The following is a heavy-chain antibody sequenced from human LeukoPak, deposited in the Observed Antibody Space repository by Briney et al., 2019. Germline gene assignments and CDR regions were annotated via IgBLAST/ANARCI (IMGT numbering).Heavy chain of an antibody. V-gene: IGHV1-18*01. J-gene: IGHJ6*03. CDR1: GYTFTNYG. CDR2: IRVYNGNT. CDR3: ARSTLQLWSPYYYMDV. D-gene: IGHD5-18*01. Sequence: ASVKVSCKASGYTFTNYGISWVRQAPGLGLEWMGWIRVYNGNTNCAQKFQGRVTMTTDTSTNTAYMELRSLRSDDTAMYYCARSTLQLWSPYYYMDVWGKGTTVTVSS.